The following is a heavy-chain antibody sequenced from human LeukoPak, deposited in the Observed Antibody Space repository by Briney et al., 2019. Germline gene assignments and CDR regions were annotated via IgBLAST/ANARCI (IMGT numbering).Heavy chain of an antibody. CDR1: GFTFSSSA. CDR3: AKEYCSNSVCHSLDY. D-gene: IGHD2-8*01. CDR2: ISASGGST. Sequence: QTGGSLRLSCAASGFTFSSSAMSWVRQVPGKGLEWVSGISASGGSTYYADSVRGRFTISRDNSKNTLYLQMNSLRAEDTAVYYCAKEYCSNSVCHSLDYWGQGTLVTVSS. V-gene: IGHV3-23*01. J-gene: IGHJ4*02.